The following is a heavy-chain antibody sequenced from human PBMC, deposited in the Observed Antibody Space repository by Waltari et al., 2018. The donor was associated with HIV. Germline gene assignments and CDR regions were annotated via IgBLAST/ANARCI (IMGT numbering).Heavy chain of an antibody. V-gene: IGHV3-48*02. D-gene: IGHD4-4*01. J-gene: IGHJ3*02. CDR2: ISSGSGTM. Sequence: EVQLVESGGGLVQPGGSRRLSGAASGFTFSSYNMNWVRQAPGRGLEWISYISSGSGTMSFADSVKGRFTISRDNAKNSLYLQVNSLRDEDTAVYYCARDSRIYSYGFDIWGQGTTVTVSS. CDR3: ARDSRIYSYGFDI. CDR1: GFTFSSYN.